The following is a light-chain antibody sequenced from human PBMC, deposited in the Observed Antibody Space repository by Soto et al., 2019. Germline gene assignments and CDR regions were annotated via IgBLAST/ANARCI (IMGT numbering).Light chain of an antibody. Sequence: EIVMTQSPATLSVSPGERATLSCRASQSVSSNLAWYQQKPGQAPRLLLYGASTRATGIPARFSGSGSGTEFTLTICSLTSEDFAVYYWQQYNNWPPSCPFGQGTKVEI. CDR2: GAS. CDR1: QSVSSN. CDR3: QQYNNWPPSCP. V-gene: IGKV3-15*01. J-gene: IGKJ1*01.